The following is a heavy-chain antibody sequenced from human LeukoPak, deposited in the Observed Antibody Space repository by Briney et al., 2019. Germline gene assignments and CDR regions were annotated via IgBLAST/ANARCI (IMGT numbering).Heavy chain of an antibody. CDR3: AKYNYYGSGSYYNDFDY. J-gene: IGHJ4*02. CDR2: ISGSGANR. D-gene: IGHD3-10*01. Sequence: GGSLRLSCAASGFTFSSYAMNWVRQAPGKGLEWVSAISGSGANRYYADSVKGRFTISRDNSKNTLYLQMNSLRAEDTAVYYCAKYNYYGSGSYYNDFDYWGQGTLVTVSS. V-gene: IGHV3-23*01. CDR1: GFTFSSYA.